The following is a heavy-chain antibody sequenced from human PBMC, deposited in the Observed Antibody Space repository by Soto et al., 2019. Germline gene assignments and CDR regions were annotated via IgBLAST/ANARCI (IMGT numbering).Heavy chain of an antibody. V-gene: IGHV1-18*04. CDR3: ARATYYYGSGSYPDS. Sequence: ASVKVSCKASGYTFTSYGIRWVRQAPGQGLEWMGWISAYNGNTNYAQKLQGRVTMTTDTSTSTAYMELRSLRSDDTAVYYCARATYYYGSGSYPDSWGQGTLVTVSS. J-gene: IGHJ5*01. CDR1: GYTFTSYG. D-gene: IGHD3-10*01. CDR2: ISAYNGNT.